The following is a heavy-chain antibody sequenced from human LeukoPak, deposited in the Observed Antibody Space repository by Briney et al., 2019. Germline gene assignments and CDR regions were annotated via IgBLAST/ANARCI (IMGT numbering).Heavy chain of an antibody. V-gene: IGHV4-38-2*02. CDR1: GYSIISGYY. Sequence: SETLSLTCTLPGYSIISGYYWGWIRQPPGKGRGWPGRIYHGVSTYYNPSLRSGDTLSVDTSKNQFSLKLRPVTAATTPVYYCARDRDSNLDYWGQGTLVTVSS. CDR2: IYHGVST. CDR3: ARDRDSNLDY. J-gene: IGHJ4*02.